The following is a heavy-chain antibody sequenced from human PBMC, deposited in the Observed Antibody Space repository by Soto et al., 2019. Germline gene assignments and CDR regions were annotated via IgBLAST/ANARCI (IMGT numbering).Heavy chain of an antibody. J-gene: IGHJ3*02. D-gene: IGHD3-16*01. CDR1: GDNVSSKSAA. CDR2: TYYRSKWFD. Sequence: PSQTLSLTCVISGDNVSSKSAAWNWIRQSPSRGLEWLGRTYYRSKWFDDYAVSVKSRLTVKSDTSKNHFSLHLNSVTPEDTAVYYCVRTTHIYDNVAPFDIWGHGTMVTVSS. CDR3: VRTTHIYDNVAPFDI. V-gene: IGHV6-1*01.